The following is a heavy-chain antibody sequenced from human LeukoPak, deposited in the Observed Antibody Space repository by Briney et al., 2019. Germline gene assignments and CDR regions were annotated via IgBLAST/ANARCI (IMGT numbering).Heavy chain of an antibody. CDR1: GGSISSSSYY. CDR2: IYYSGST. J-gene: IGHJ5*02. D-gene: IGHD3-10*01. Sequence: PSETLSLTCTVSGGSISSSSYYWGWIRQPPGKGLEWIGSIYYSGSTNYNPSLKSRVTISVDTSKNQFSLKLSSVTAADTAVYYCARGGRDYYGSGSYYPRGGHWFDPWGQGTLVTVSS. V-gene: IGHV4-39*07. CDR3: ARGGRDYYGSGSYYPRGGHWFDP.